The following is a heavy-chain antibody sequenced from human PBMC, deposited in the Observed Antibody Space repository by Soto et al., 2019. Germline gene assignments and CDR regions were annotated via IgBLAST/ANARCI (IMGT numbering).Heavy chain of an antibody. CDR2: INWNGGST. CDR3: ARGQSVWGWSGYYYYYYMDV. D-gene: IGHD3-3*01. Sequence: EVQLVESGGGVVRPGGSLRLSCAASGFTFDDYGMSWVRQAPGKGLEWVSGINWNGGSTGYADSVKGRFTISRDNAKNSLYLQKNSLRAEDTALYHCARGQSVWGWSGYYYYYYMDVWGKGTTVTVSS. CDR1: GFTFDDYG. V-gene: IGHV3-20*01. J-gene: IGHJ6*03.